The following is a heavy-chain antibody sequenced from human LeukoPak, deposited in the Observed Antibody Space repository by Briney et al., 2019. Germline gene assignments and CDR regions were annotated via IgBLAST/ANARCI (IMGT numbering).Heavy chain of an antibody. J-gene: IGHJ3*01. CDR2: ISSSSSYI. CDR1: GFTFSSYS. D-gene: IGHD2-8*01. Sequence: GGSLRLSCAASGFTFSSYSMNWVRQAPGKGLEWVSSISSSSSYIYYADSVKGRFTISRDNSRNTLYLEMFSLRVEDTAVYFCAKDLILWGQGTVVTVSS. V-gene: IGHV3-21*01. CDR3: AKDLIL.